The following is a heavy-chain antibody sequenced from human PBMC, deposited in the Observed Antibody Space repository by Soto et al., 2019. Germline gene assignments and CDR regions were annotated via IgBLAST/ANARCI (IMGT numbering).Heavy chain of an antibody. V-gene: IGHV3-7*03. D-gene: IGHD4-4*01. CDR3: AGWRRHDYNY. Sequence: EVQLVQSGGGLVQPGGSLRLSCVGFGFTFFDFYMNWVRQAPGKGLEWVANIGPDGYGPNLVESVKGRFTTSRDNAKTSLFLQMNSLGADDTAVYYCAGWRRHDYNYWGQEILVTVSS. J-gene: IGHJ4*02. CDR1: GFTFFDFY. CDR2: IGPDGYGP.